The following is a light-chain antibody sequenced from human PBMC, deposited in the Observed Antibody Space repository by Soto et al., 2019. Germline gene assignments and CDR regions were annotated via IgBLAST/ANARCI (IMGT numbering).Light chain of an antibody. CDR2: DTF. V-gene: IGKV3-11*01. J-gene: IGKJ1*01. CDR1: QSVSSY. CDR3: QHRRNWPWT. Sequence: EIVLTQSPATLSLSPGERATLSCRASQSVSSYLAWYQQKPGQAPRPLSYDTFNRATGIPARFSGSGSGTDFTLTISSLEPEDVAVYYCQHRRNWPWTFGQGTKVEIE.